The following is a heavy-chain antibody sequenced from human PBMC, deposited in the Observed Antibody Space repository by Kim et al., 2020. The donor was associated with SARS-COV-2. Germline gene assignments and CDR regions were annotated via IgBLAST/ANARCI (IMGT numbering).Heavy chain of an antibody. CDR3: ARSRYFDWLSPDY. D-gene: IGHD3-9*01. V-gene: IGHV7-4-1*02. Sequence: TYAHGFTGRVVFSLDTSVSTAYLQISSLKAEDTAVYYCARSRYFDWLSPDYWGQGTLVTVSS. J-gene: IGHJ4*02.